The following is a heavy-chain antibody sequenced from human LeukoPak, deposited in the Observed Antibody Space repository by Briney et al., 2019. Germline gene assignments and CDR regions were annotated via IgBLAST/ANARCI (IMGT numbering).Heavy chain of an antibody. CDR3: ARDRSYYDSSGYYPDDAFDI. CDR1: GGSISSYY. Sequence: SETLSLTCTVSGGSISSYYWSWIRQPPGKGLEWIGYIYYSGSTNYNPSLKSRVTISVDTSKNQFSPKLSSVTAADTAVYYCARDRSYYDSSGYYPDDAFDIWGQGTMVTVSS. V-gene: IGHV4-59*01. CDR2: IYYSGST. J-gene: IGHJ3*02. D-gene: IGHD3-22*01.